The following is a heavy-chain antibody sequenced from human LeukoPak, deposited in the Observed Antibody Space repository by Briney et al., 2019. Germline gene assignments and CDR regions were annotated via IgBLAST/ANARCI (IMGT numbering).Heavy chain of an antibody. J-gene: IGHJ4*02. CDR1: GGSISSSNW. D-gene: IGHD2-15*01. Sequence: SETLSLTCAVSGGSISSSNWWSWVRQPPGKGLEWIGEIYHSGSTNYNPSLKSRVTISVDKSKNQFSLKLSSVTAADKAVYYCARHPRYYSGGSCYSTPYYFDYWGQGTLVTVSS. V-gene: IGHV4-4*02. CDR2: IYHSGST. CDR3: ARHPRYYSGGSCYSTPYYFDY.